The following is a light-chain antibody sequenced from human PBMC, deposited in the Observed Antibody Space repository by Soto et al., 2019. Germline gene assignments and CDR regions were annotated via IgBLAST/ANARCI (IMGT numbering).Light chain of an antibody. Sequence: EIVMTQYPATLSVSPGERATLSCRASHSVGGNLAWYQQRPGQAPRLLIYGTSTRATGVPVRFSGSGSGTEFTVTINSLQSEDSAVYYCQQYNDWPLTFGGGTKVEIK. V-gene: IGKV3-15*01. CDR2: GTS. CDR1: HSVGGN. CDR3: QQYNDWPLT. J-gene: IGKJ4*01.